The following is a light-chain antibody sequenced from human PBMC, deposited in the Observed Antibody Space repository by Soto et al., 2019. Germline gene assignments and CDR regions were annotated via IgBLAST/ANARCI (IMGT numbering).Light chain of an antibody. Sequence: QSVLTQPPSVSGAPGQRVTISCTGSRSNIGAGYDVHWYQHLPGRAPKLLVYGNGDRPSGVPDRFSVSKSGPSASLAITGLQADDEAEYYCQSYDSTLSGVIFGGGTKLTVL. CDR2: GNG. V-gene: IGLV1-40*01. CDR1: RSNIGAGYD. J-gene: IGLJ2*01. CDR3: QSYDSTLSGVI.